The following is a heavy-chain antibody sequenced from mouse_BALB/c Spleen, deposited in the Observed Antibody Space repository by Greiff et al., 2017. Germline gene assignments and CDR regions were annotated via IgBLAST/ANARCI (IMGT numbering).Heavy chain of an antibody. D-gene: IGHD1-2*01. Sequence: QVQLQQSGAELVRPGSSVKISCKASGYAFSSYWMNWVKQRPGQGLEWIGQIYPGDGDTNYNGKFKGKATLTADKSSSTAYMQLSSLTSEDSAVYFCARCRIATGTGFAYWGQGTLVTVSA. J-gene: IGHJ3*01. CDR3: ARCRIATGTGFAY. CDR1: GYAFSSYW. CDR2: IYPGDGDT. V-gene: IGHV1-80*01.